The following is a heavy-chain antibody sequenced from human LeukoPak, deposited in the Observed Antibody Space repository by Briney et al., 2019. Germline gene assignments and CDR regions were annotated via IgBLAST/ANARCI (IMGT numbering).Heavy chain of an antibody. Sequence: ASVKVSCKASGYTFTSYYMHWVRQAPGQGLEWMGIINPSGGSTSYAQKFQGRVNMTRDRSTSTVYMELSSLRSEDTAVYYCARPSKAGYSSSWYGFWGQGTLVTVSS. V-gene: IGHV1-46*01. CDR2: INPSGGST. CDR1: GYTFTSYY. CDR3: ARPSKAGYSSSWYGF. J-gene: IGHJ4*02. D-gene: IGHD6-13*01.